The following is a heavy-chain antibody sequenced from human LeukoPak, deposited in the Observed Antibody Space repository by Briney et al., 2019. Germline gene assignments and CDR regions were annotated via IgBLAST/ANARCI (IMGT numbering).Heavy chain of an antibody. D-gene: IGHD1-1*01. J-gene: IGHJ3*02. CDR1: GGSISSTNW. CDR2: ISLSGVT. Sequence: SGTLSLTCGVSGGSISSTNWWSWVRQPPGQGLEWIGEISLSGVTNYNPSLKSRVTMSLDRSKNHLSLTLTSVTAADTAVYYCARAERTVNVFDIWGQGTIVTVSS. V-gene: IGHV4-4*02. CDR3: ARAERTVNVFDI.